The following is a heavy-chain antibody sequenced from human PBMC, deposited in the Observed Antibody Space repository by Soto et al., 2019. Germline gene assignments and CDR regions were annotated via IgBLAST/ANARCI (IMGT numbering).Heavy chain of an antibody. D-gene: IGHD5-12*01. Sequence: QVQLVQSGAEVKKPGSSVKVSCKASGGTFSSYAISWVRQAPGQGLEWMGGIIPIFGTANYAQKFQGRVTIAADEPPSTAYIELSILRSEDTGVYYWAGGYEHGGNSQWYFDLCGRGTLVTVSS. V-gene: IGHV1-69*12. CDR3: AGGYEHGGNSQWYFDL. CDR1: GGTFSSYA. CDR2: IIPIFGTA. J-gene: IGHJ2*01.